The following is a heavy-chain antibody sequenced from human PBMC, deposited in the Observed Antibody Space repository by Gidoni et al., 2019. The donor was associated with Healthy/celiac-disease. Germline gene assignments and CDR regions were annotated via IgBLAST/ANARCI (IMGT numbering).Heavy chain of an antibody. CDR3: TNVPYSSGWYKGY. CDR1: GFTSSGSA. CDR2: IRSKANSDAT. Sequence: EVQLVESGGGLVEPGGSLKLSCAASGFTSSGSAMPWVRPASGKGLEGVGRIRSKANSDATAYAASVKGRFTISRYDSKNTAYLQMNSLKTEDTAVYYCTNVPYSSGWYKGYWGQGTLVTVSS. V-gene: IGHV3-73*02. J-gene: IGHJ4*02. D-gene: IGHD6-19*01.